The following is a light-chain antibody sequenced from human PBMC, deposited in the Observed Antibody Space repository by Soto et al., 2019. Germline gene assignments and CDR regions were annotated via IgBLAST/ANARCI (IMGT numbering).Light chain of an antibody. V-gene: IGKV1-39*01. CDR1: QSISTS. J-gene: IGKJ2*01. CDR2: DAS. Sequence: DIQMTQSPSSLSASVGDRVTITCRASQSISTSLCWFQQKPGRAPKLLISDASTLQSGVPSRFSGSGFGTDFTLTICSLQPEDFAAYYCLQTYTVPRTFGQGTNLDIK. CDR3: LQTYTVPRT.